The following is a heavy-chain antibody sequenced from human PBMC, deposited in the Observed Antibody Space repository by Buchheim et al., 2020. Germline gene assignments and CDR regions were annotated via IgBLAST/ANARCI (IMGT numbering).Heavy chain of an antibody. D-gene: IGHD3-3*01. CDR1: GFTFSSSG. V-gene: IGHV3-33*01. J-gene: IGHJ4*02. Sequence: QVQLVESGGGVVQPGRSLRLSCAASGFTFSSSGMHWARQAPGKGLEWVAVIWYDGTNKYYADSVKGRFTISRDNSKNTLYLQMNSLRAEDTAVYYCARASRFLRFLEWAMDYWGQGTL. CDR2: IWYDGTNK. CDR3: ARASRFLRFLEWAMDY.